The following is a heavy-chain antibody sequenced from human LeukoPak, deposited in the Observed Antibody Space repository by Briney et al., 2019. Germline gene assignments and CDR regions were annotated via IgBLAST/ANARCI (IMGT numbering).Heavy chain of an antibody. V-gene: IGHV3-23*01. CDR2: ISGSGSST. CDR1: GFTFSTYV. CDR3: ARDVVPAAI. J-gene: IGHJ4*02. D-gene: IGHD2-2*01. Sequence: SGGSLRLSCAASGFTFSTYVMSWVRQAPGKGLEWVSSISGSGSSTYYADSVKGRFSISRDNSKNTAYLQMNSLRAEDTAVYYCARDVVPAAIWGQGTLVTVSS.